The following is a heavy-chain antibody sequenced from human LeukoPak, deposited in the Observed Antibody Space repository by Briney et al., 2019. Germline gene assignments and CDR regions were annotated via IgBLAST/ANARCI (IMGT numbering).Heavy chain of an antibody. CDR1: GGSISSYH. CDR3: ARASTKLGLDY. Sequence: ASETLSLTCTVSGGSISSYHWSWIRQPPGKGLEWIGYIYYSGSTNYNPSLKSRVTISVDTSKNQFSLKLSSVTAADTAVYYCARASTKLGLDYWGQGTLVTVSS. CDR2: IYYSGST. D-gene: IGHD1-1*01. J-gene: IGHJ4*02. V-gene: IGHV4-59*01.